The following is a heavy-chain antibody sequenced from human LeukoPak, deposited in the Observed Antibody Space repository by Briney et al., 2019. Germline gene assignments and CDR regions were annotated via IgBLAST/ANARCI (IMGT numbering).Heavy chain of an antibody. Sequence: GGSLRLSCSASGFTFSTSWMHWVRQAPGKGLVWVARINSDGSTTTHADSVKGRFTISRDNAKNTLYLQMNSLRAEDTAVYYCGRDDWGSLNYWGQGTLVTVSS. CDR2: INSDGSTT. J-gene: IGHJ4*02. D-gene: IGHD7-27*01. V-gene: IGHV3-74*03. CDR1: GFTFSTSW. CDR3: GRDDWGSLNY.